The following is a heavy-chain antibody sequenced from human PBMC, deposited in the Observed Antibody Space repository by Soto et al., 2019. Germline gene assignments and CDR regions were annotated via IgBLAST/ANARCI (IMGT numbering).Heavy chain of an antibody. D-gene: IGHD2-15*01. J-gene: IGHJ6*02. V-gene: IGHV5-10-1*01. CDR2: IDPSDSST. CDR1: GYTSTTYW. CDR3: ARRYPYCSSSSCSNMDV. Sequence: GESLKISCEVSGYTSTTYWITWVRQMPGKGLQWMGMIDPSDSSTDYSPSFQGHVTLSVDRSISTAYLQLSRLKASDTALYFCARRYPYCSSSSCSNMDVWGQGTTVTVSS.